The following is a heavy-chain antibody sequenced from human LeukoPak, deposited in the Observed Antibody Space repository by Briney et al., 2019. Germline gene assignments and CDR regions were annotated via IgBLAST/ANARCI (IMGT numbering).Heavy chain of an antibody. CDR1: GFTLSSYE. J-gene: IGHJ6*04. Sequence: GGSLRLSCAASGFTLSSYEMNWVHQAPGKGLEWVSYISSSGSTIYYADSVKGRFTISRDNAKNSLYLQMNSLRAEDTAVYCSARRYCSSTSCTMDVWGKGTTVTVSS. V-gene: IGHV3-48*03. CDR3: ARRYCSSTSCTMDV. CDR2: ISSSGSTI. D-gene: IGHD2-2*01.